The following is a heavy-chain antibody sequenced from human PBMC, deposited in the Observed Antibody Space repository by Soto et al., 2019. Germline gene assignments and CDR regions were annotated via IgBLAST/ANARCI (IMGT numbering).Heavy chain of an antibody. V-gene: IGHV3-21*01. CDR3: AREETYYDTLDYFDY. J-gene: IGHJ4*02. Sequence: EVQLVESGGGLVKPGGSLRLSCAASGFTFSSYSMNWVRQAPGKGLEWVLSISSSSSYIYYADSVKGRFTISRDNAKNSLYLQMNSLRAEDTAVYYCAREETYYDTLDYFDYWGQGTLVTVSS. CDR1: GFTFSSYS. D-gene: IGHD3-9*01. CDR2: ISSSSSYI.